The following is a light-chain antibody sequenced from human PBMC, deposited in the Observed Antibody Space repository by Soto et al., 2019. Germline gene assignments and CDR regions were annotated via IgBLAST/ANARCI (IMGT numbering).Light chain of an antibody. Sequence: QSALTQPSSPFGAPRQSIPISCTGNRNEGGGYNYFSCYQHHPGKAPKLMIFDVSNRPSVVSNRFSGSKSGNTASLTISGLQPEDEADYYCSSYTTSNTRQIVFGTGTKVTVL. CDR1: RNEGGGYNY. CDR3: SSYTTSNTRQIV. V-gene: IGLV2-14*03. CDR2: DVS. J-gene: IGLJ1*01.